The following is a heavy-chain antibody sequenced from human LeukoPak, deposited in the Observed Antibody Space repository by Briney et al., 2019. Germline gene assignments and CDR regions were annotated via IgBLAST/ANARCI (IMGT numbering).Heavy chain of an antibody. CDR1: GGSFSGYY. CDR2: INHSGST. D-gene: IGHD5-12*01. V-gene: IGHV4-34*01. Sequence: SETLSLTCAVYGGSFSGYYWSWIRQPPGKGLEWIGEINHSGSTNYNPSLKSRVTISVDTSKNQFSLKLSSVTAADTAVYYCARGPGGAMIFDYWGQGTLVTVSS. CDR3: ARGPGGAMIFDY. J-gene: IGHJ4*02.